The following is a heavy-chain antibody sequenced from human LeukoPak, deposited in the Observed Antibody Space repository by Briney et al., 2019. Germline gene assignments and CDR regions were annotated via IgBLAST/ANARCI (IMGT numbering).Heavy chain of an antibody. CDR3: AKDRRGRADIVATIPDDFQH. CDR1: GFTFSSYA. D-gene: IGHD5-12*01. Sequence: PGGSLRLSCAASGFTFSSYAMSWVRQAPGKGLEWVSAISGSGGSTYYADSVKGRFTISRDNSKNTLYLQMNSLRAEDTAVYYCAKDRRGRADIVATIPDDFQHWGQGTLVTVSS. J-gene: IGHJ1*01. CDR2: ISGSGGST. V-gene: IGHV3-23*01.